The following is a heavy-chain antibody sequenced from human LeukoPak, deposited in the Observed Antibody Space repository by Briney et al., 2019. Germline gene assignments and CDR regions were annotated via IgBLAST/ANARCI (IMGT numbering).Heavy chain of an antibody. CDR3: ARDETFVTAAVDY. D-gene: IGHD6-13*01. J-gene: IGHJ4*02. V-gene: IGHV3-48*01. CDR1: GFTFSTYS. CDR2: ISSSSSTI. Sequence: GGSLRLSCAVSGFTFSTYSMNWVRQAPGKGLEWVSYISSSSSTIYYADSVKGRFTISRDNAKNSLYLQMNSLRAEDTAVYYCARDETFVTAAVDYWGQGTLVTVSS.